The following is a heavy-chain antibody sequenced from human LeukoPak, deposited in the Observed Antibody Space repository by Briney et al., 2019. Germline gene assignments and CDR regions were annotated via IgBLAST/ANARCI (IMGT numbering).Heavy chain of an antibody. CDR1: GFTFSSYW. CDR3: AREFGPYSSSWYEMTS. D-gene: IGHD6-13*01. J-gene: IGHJ5*02. V-gene: IGHV3-74*01. CDR2: INTDGSST. Sequence: EGSLRLSCAASGFTFSSYWMHWVRQAPGKGLVWVSRINTDGSSTSYADSVKGRFTISRDNAKNTLYLQMNSLRAEDTAVYYCAREFGPYSSSWYEMTSWGQGTLVTVSS.